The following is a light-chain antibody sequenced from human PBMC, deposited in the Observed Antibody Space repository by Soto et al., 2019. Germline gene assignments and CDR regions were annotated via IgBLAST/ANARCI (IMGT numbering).Light chain of an antibody. CDR2: AAS. CDR3: LQDYTFPWT. J-gene: IGKJ1*01. Sequence: AIPMTQSPSSLSASVGDRVTITCRASQDIRNDLGWYQQKPGRAPKFLIYAASTLRRGVPSRFSGSGSGTDFTLTITSLQPEDFATYYCLQDYTFPWTFGQGTKVEI. CDR1: QDIRND. V-gene: IGKV1-6*01.